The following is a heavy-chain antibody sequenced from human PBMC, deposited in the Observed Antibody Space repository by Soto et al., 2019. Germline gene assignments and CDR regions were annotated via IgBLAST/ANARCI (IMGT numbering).Heavy chain of an antibody. V-gene: IGHV3-30-3*01. Sequence: QVQLVESGGGVVQPGRSLRLSCAASGFTFSSYAMHWVRQAPGKGLEWVAVISYDGSNKYYADSVKGRFTISRDDSKNTLYLQMNSLRAEDTAVYYCARDLDQGFIVATKYFDYWGQGTLVTVSS. CDR3: ARDLDQGFIVATKYFDY. J-gene: IGHJ4*02. D-gene: IGHD5-12*01. CDR2: ISYDGSNK. CDR1: GFTFSSYA.